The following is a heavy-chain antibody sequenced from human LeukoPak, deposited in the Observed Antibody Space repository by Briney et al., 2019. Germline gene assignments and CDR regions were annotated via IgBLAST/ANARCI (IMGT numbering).Heavy chain of an antibody. CDR2: IYHSGST. Sequence: SETLSLTCTVSGGSISSGGYHWSWIRQPPGKGLEWIGYIYHSGSTYYNPSLKSRVTISVDRSKNQFSLKLSSVTAADTAVYYCATGSKAKITTIFGVVTSPYFDYWGQGTLVTVSS. D-gene: IGHD3-3*01. CDR1: GGSISSGGYH. J-gene: IGHJ4*02. V-gene: IGHV4-30-2*01. CDR3: ATGSKAKITTIFGVVTSPYFDY.